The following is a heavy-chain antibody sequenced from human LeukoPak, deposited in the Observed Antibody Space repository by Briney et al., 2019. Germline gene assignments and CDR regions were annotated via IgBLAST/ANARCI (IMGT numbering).Heavy chain of an antibody. CDR1: DFTLSSAW. D-gene: IGHD3-16*01. CDR3: FTEVPGGGY. J-gene: IGHJ4*02. Sequence: GGSLRLSCAASDFTLSSAWMNWVRQAPGKGLEWVGRIKSNSDGGTTNYAAPVKGRFAISRDDSKNTLYLQMNSLKTEDTAMYYCFTEVPGGGYWGQGTLVTVSS. V-gene: IGHV3-15*07. CDR2: IKSNSDGGTT.